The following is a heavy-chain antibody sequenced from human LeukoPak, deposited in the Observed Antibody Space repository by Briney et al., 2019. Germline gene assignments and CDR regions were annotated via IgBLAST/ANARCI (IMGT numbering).Heavy chain of an antibody. Sequence: PSETLSLTCTVSGGFISGSSSYWGWVRQPPGKGLEWIGNIYYSGHTYYNPSLESRVTISLDTSKNQFSLKLSSVTAADTAIYYCARRYSSDPFDYWGPGTLVTVSS. CDR1: GGFISGSSSY. D-gene: IGHD6-19*01. CDR2: IYYSGHT. V-gene: IGHV4-39*07. J-gene: IGHJ4*02. CDR3: ARRYSSDPFDY.